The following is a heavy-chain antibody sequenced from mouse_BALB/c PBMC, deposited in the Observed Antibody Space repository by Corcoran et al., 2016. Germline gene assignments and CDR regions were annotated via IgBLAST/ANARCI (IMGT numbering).Heavy chain of an antibody. CDR1: GFNIKDTY. J-gene: IGHJ4*01. V-gene: IGHV14-3*02. CDR3: ARYGNFMDY. D-gene: IGHD2-10*02. CDR2: IDPANGNT. Sequence: EDQLEPSGAELVKPGASVKLSCTASGFNIKDTYMHWVRQRPEQGLEWIGRIDPANGNTKYDPKFQGKATITADTSSNTAYLQLSSLTSEDTAVYYCARYGNFMDYWGQGTSVTVSS.